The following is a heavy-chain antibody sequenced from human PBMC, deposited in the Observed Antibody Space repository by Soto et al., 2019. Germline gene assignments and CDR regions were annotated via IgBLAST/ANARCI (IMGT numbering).Heavy chain of an antibody. D-gene: IGHD6-13*01. CDR1: GFTFSSYG. J-gene: IGHJ6*02. V-gene: IGHV3-30*18. CDR3: AKVSIAAARYYYGMDV. Sequence: QVQLVESGGGVVQPGRSLRLSCAASGFTFSSYGMHWVRQAPGKGLEWVAVISYDGSNKYYADSVKGRFTISRDNSKNTLYLQMNSLRAEDTDVYYCAKVSIAAARYYYGMDVWGQGTTVTVSS. CDR2: ISYDGSNK.